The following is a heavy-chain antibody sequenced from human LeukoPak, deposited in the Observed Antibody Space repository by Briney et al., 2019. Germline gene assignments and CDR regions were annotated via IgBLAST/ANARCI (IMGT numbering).Heavy chain of an antibody. D-gene: IGHD2-15*01. J-gene: IGHJ5*02. V-gene: IGHV1-69*10. CDR2: IIPILGIA. CDR1: GGTFRGYA. CDR3: AKMGYCSGGSCNWFDP. Sequence: SVKVSCKASGGTFRGYAISGGRQALGKGLEGMGGIIPILGIANYAQKFQGRVTITADKSTSTAYMELSSLRSEDTAVYYCAKMGYCSGGSCNWFDPWGQGTLVTVSS.